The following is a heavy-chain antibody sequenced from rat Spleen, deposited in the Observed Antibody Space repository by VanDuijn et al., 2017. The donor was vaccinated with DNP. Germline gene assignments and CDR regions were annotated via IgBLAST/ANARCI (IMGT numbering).Heavy chain of an antibody. CDR1: GFTFSDYY. CDR3: ARGTNYGSGPDYFDY. D-gene: IGHD1-11*01. V-gene: IGHV5-7*01. J-gene: IGHJ2*01. CDR2: ISYEGSST. Sequence: EVQLVESGGGLVQPGRSLKLSCAASGFTFSDYYMAWVRQVPTKGLEWVATISYEGSSTYYRDSVKGRFTISRDHAKSTLYLQMNSLRSEDMATYYCARGTNYGSGPDYFDYWGQGVMVTVSS.